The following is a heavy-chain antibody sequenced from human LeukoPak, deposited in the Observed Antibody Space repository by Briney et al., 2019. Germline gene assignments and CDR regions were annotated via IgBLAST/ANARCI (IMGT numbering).Heavy chain of an antibody. J-gene: IGHJ4*02. CDR1: GFTFSDYY. D-gene: IGHD5/OR15-5a*01. CDR2: ISVSTIYT. Sequence: PGGSLRLSCAASGFTFSDYYMSWIRQAPGKGLECSSYISVSTIYTNYADSVKGRFTISRDNAKSSLFLQMNSLRGEDTAVYYCARVTSSVWNFDYWGQGTLVTVSS. V-gene: IGHV3-11*06. CDR3: ARVTSSVWNFDY.